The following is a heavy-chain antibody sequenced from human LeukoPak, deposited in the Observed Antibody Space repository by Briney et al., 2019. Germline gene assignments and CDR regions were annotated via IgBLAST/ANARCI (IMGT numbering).Heavy chain of an antibody. J-gene: IGHJ4*02. D-gene: IGHD2-21*02. CDR1: GFTFSSYS. V-gene: IGHV3-53*01. Sequence: PGGSLRLSCAASGFTFSSYSMNWVRQAPGKGLEWVSLIYTGGSTSYADSVKGRFTISRDNSKNTLYLQMNSLRVEDTAVYYCARRGDCCNTPFDHWGQGTLVTVSS. CDR2: IYTGGST. CDR3: ARRGDCCNTPFDH.